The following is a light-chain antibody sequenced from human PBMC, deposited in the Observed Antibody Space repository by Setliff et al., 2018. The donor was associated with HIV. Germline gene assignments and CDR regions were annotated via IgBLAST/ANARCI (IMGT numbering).Light chain of an antibody. V-gene: IGLV2-14*01. CDR2: EVI. J-gene: IGLJ3*02. CDR3: SSYKTGNTLV. CDR1: SSDIGVSKY. Sequence: QSALTQPASVSGSPGQSITISCTGTSSDIGVSKYVSWYQQHPGRAPKLMIFEVINRPSGVSDRFSGSKSGNTASLTISGLQAEDEADYYCSSYKTGNTLVFGGGTKVTLL.